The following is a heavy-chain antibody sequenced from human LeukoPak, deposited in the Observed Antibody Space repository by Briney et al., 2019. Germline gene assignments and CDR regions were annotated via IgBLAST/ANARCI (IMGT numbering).Heavy chain of an antibody. V-gene: IGHV5-51*01. CDR2: IYPDDSDT. J-gene: IGHJ4*02. Sequence: GESLEISCKGSGYSFSTYWIGWVRQMPGKGLEWMGIIYPDDSDTRYSPSFQGQVTISADKSISTAYLQWSSLKASDTAMYYCTRLIGGDSRDYWGQGTLVTVSS. CDR1: GYSFSTYW. D-gene: IGHD4-17*01. CDR3: TRLIGGDSRDY.